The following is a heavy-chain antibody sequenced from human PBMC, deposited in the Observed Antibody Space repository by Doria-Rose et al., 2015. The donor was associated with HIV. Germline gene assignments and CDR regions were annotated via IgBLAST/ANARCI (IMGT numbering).Heavy chain of an antibody. CDR2: INHSGST. CDR1: GGSFSGYY. J-gene: IGHJ6*02. CDR3: ARGLLRGGWNDVDYYYGMDV. V-gene: IGHV4-34*01. Sequence: QVQLQQWDAGLVKPSEALSLTCAVFGGSFSGYYWSWIRQPPGKGLEWIGEINHSGSTNCKTSLKSRVTISLDTSKNLFSLKLSSVTAADTAVYYCARGLLRGGWNDVDYYYGMDVWGQGTTVTVSS. D-gene: IGHD1-1*01.